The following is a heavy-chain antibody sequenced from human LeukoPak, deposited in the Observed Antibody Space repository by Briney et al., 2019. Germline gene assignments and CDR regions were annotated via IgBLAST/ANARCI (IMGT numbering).Heavy chain of an antibody. CDR2: INHSGST. CDR3: ARNYGDYAGMDV. Sequence: SEPLSLTCAVYGGSFIGYYWSWIRQPPGKGLEWIGEINHSGSTNYNPSLKSRVTISVDTSKNQFSLKLSSVTAADTAVYYCARNYGDYAGMDVWGQGTTVTVSS. V-gene: IGHV4-34*01. J-gene: IGHJ6*02. D-gene: IGHD4-17*01. CDR1: GGSFIGYY.